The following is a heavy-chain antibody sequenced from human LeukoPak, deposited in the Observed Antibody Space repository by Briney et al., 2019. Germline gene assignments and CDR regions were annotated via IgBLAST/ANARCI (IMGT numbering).Heavy chain of an antibody. Sequence: SETLSLTCTVSGGSISSSSYYWGWIRQPPGKGLEWIGRIYYSGSTYYNPSLKSRVTISVDTSKNQFSLKLSSVTAADTAVYYCARTGYGGVTNDYWGQGTLVTVSS. J-gene: IGHJ4*02. D-gene: IGHD4-17*01. CDR2: IYYSGST. CDR1: GGSISSSSYY. CDR3: ARTGYGGVTNDY. V-gene: IGHV4-39*01.